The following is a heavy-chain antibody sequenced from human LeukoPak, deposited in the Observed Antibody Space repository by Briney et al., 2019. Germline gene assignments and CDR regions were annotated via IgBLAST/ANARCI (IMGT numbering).Heavy chain of an antibody. D-gene: IGHD3-22*01. CDR1: GGSFSGYY. CDR3: ARKGQRVGRYYDSSGYYCYFDY. V-gene: IGHV4-34*01. J-gene: IGHJ4*02. Sequence: SETLSLTCAVYGGSFSGYYWSWIRQPPGKGLEWIGEINHSGSTNYNPSLKSRVTISVDTSKNQFSLKLSSVTAADTAVYYCARKGQRVGRYYDSSGYYCYFDYWGQGTLVTVSS. CDR2: INHSGST.